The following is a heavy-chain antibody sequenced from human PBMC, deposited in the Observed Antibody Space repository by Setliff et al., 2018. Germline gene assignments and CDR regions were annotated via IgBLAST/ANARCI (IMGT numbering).Heavy chain of an antibody. CDR1: GGSISSYY. CDR2: IYYSGST. CDR3: ARDRPIAAAGTFIRYYYYYCMDV. V-gene: IGHV4-59*01. Sequence: PSETLSLTCTVSGGSISSYYWSWIRQPPGKGLEWIGYIYYSGSTNYNPSLKSRVTISVDTSKNQFSLKLSSVTAADTAVYYCARDRPIAAAGTFIRYYYYYCMDVWGQGTTVTVSS. J-gene: IGHJ6*02. D-gene: IGHD6-13*01.